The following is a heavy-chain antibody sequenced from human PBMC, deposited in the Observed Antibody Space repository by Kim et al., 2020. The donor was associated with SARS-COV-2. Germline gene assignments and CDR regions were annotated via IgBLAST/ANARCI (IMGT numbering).Heavy chain of an antibody. D-gene: IGHD6-13*01. CDR3: ARDKLTQQQLVRTIDY. V-gene: IGHV1-2*02. Sequence: KFQGRVTMTRDTSISTAYMELSRLRSDDTAVYYCARDKLTQQQLVRTIDYWGQGTLVTVSS. J-gene: IGHJ4*02.